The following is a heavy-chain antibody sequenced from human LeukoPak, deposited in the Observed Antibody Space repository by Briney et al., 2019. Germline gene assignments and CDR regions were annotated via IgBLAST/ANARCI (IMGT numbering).Heavy chain of an antibody. CDR1: GGSFSGYS. CDR2: VNHSGSS. J-gene: IGHJ6*03. Sequence: PSETLSLTCAVYGGSFSGYSWNWIRQPPGKGLEWIGEVNHSGSSNYNPSLKSRVTISVDTSKNQFSLKLSSVTAADTAVYYCARTTEAHSWRTRYYDYYMDVWGKGTTVTVSS. D-gene: IGHD6-13*01. CDR3: ARTTEAHSWRTRYYDYYMDV. V-gene: IGHV4-34*01.